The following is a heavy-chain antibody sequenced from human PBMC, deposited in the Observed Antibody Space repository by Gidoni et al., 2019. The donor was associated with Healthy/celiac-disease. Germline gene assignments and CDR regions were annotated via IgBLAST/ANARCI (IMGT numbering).Heavy chain of an antibody. D-gene: IGHD6-19*01. CDR1: GSTFSSYD. V-gene: IGHV1-8*01. CDR3: ARGRRLAVDSLDP. CDR2: MNPNSGNT. Sequence: QVQLVQSGAEVKKPGASVKVSCKASGSTFSSYDINWVRQATGQGLEWMGWMNPNSGNTGYAQKFLGRVTMTRNTAISTAYMELSSLRSEDTAVYYCARGRRLAVDSLDPWGQGTLVTVSA. J-gene: IGHJ5*02.